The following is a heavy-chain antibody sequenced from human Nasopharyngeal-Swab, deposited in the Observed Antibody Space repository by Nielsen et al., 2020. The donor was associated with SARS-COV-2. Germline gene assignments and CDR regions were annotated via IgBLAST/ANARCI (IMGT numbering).Heavy chain of an antibody. CDR2: IKEDGSEN. D-gene: IGHD4-23*01. V-gene: IGHV3-7*03. J-gene: IGHJ4*02. CDR3: AGGNSADH. CDR1: GFTFSSYW. Sequence: GASLKISCAASGFTFSSYWMSWVRQAPGKGLEWVANIKEDGSENYSVDSVKGRFTISSDNAKNSLYLQMNSLRAEDTAVYYCAGGNSADHWGQGTLVTVSS.